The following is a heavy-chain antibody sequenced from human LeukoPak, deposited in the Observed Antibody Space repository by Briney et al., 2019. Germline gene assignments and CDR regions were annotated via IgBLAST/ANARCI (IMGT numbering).Heavy chain of an antibody. CDR2: INPNSGGT. J-gene: IGHJ4*02. CDR1: GYTFTGYY. CDR3: ATLGVWGSYRPH. Sequence: GASVKVSCKASGYTFTGYYMHWVRQAPGQGLEWMGWINPNSGGTNYAQKFQGRVTMTRDTSISTAYMDLRSLRSDDTAVYYCATLGVWGSYRPHWGQGTLVTVSP. V-gene: IGHV1-2*02. D-gene: IGHD3-16*02.